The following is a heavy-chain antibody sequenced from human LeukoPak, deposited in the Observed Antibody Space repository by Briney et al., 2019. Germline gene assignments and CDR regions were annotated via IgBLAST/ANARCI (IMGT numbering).Heavy chain of an antibody. V-gene: IGHV3-73*01. CDR1: GFTFSSSG. CDR3: SRHPESKWDCTNGVCYRLLGLDV. J-gene: IGHJ6*04. D-gene: IGHD2-8*01. Sequence: PGGSLRLSCAASGFTFSSSGIHWVRQASGKGLEWVGRIRSKPNNYATEYLASVKGRFTISRDDSKNTAYLQMNSLKTEDTAVYYCSRHPESKWDCTNGVCYRLLGLDVWGKGTTVTVSS. CDR2: IRSKPNNYAT.